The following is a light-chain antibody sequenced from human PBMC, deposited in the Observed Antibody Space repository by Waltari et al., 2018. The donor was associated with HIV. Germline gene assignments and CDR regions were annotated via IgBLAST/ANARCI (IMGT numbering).Light chain of an antibody. V-gene: IGKV1-5*03. Sequence: DIQMTQSPSTLSASVGDSVTITCRASQSICSSLAWYQKKSGKAPKFLIDKASSLESGVPSRFGGSGSGTEFTLTISSLQPDDFATYYCQQYFGQGTRLEIK. CDR1: QSICSS. J-gene: IGKJ5*01. CDR2: KAS. CDR3: QQY.